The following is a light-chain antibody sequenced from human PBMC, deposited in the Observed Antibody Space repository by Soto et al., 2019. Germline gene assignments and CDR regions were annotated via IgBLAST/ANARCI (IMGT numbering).Light chain of an antibody. J-gene: IGLJ2*01. Sequence: SYELTQPPSVSVATGKTARITCGGNNIGSKSVHWYQQKPGQAPVLVIYYDSDRPSAIPERFSGSNSGNTATLTISRVEAGDEADYYCQVWDSSSDHAVFGGGTKLTVL. V-gene: IGLV3-21*04. CDR2: YDS. CDR1: NIGSKS. CDR3: QVWDSSSDHAV.